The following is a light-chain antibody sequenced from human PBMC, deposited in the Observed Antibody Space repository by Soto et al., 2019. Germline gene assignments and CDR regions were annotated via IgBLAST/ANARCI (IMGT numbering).Light chain of an antibody. CDR1: QSISTY. Sequence: DIQITQSPSSLSTSVGDRVTISCRASQSISTYLNWYQQKPGKAPKLLIFAAITLQSGVPARFSGSGSGTHFTLTISSLQPEDFATYFCQQSYSTPLTFGGGAKADIK. CDR3: QQSYSTPLT. CDR2: AAI. J-gene: IGKJ4*01. V-gene: IGKV1-39*01.